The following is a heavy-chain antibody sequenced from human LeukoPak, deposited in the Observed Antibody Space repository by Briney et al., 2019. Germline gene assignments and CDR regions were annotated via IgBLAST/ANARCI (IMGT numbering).Heavy chain of an antibody. Sequence: GGSLRLSCAASGFTFSSYEMNWVRQAPGQGLEWMGGIIPIFGTANYAQKFQGRVTITADESTSTAYMELSSLRSEDTAVYYCARGLAQGHYYYYMDVWGKGTTVTISS. D-gene: IGHD3-22*01. CDR2: IIPIFGTA. V-gene: IGHV1-69*01. CDR3: ARGLAQGHYYYYMDV. CDR1: GFTFSSYE. J-gene: IGHJ6*03.